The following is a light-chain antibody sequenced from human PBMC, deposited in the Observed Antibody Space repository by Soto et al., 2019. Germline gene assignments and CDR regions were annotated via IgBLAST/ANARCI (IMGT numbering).Light chain of an antibody. CDR2: GAS. CDR3: QQYGTSEII. CDR1: QSVSSSY. J-gene: IGKJ5*01. V-gene: IGKV3-20*01. Sequence: EIVVTQSPGTLSLSPGERATLSCRASQSVSSSYLAWYQQKPGQAPRLLIYGASSRATGIPDRFSGSGSGTDFTLTISRLEPEDFAVFYCQQYGTSEIIFGQGTRLEIK.